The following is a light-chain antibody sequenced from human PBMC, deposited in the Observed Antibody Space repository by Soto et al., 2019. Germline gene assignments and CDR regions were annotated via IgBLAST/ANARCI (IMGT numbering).Light chain of an antibody. CDR2: GAS. CDR3: QQYYRSSIT. CDR1: QSLNNY. J-gene: IGKJ5*01. Sequence: DIQMTQSPSTLSASVGDRVTITCRASQSLNNYLAWYQQKPGKAPKLLIYGASTLERGVTSRFSGTGSGTEFTLTISSLQPDDFATYYCQQYYRSSITFGQGTRLEIK. V-gene: IGKV1-5*01.